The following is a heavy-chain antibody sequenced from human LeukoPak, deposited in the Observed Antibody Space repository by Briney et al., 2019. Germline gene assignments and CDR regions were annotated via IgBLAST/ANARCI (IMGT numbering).Heavy chain of an antibody. V-gene: IGHV4-4*02. Sequence: SETLSLTCTVSRGSISSPKWWTWVRQPPGKGLEWIAEIYHSGSTNHNPSLISRLTISVDKSRNQFSLKLSSVTAADTAVYYCARDTPSMVRGVIISGGFDPWGQGTLVTVSS. CDR3: ARDTPSMVRGVIISGGFDP. CDR1: RGSISSPKW. CDR2: IYHSGST. J-gene: IGHJ5*02. D-gene: IGHD3-10*01.